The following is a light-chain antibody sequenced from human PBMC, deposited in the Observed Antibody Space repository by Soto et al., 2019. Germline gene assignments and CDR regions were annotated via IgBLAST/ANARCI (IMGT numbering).Light chain of an antibody. Sequence: EIVMTQSPATLSVSPGERATLSCRASQSVSSNLAWYQQKPGQAPRLLIYDASTRATGIPARFSGSGSGTEFTLTISSLQSEDCAVYYCQQYNNWPLYTFGQGTKLEIK. CDR2: DAS. J-gene: IGKJ2*01. V-gene: IGKV3-15*01. CDR1: QSVSSN. CDR3: QQYNNWPLYT.